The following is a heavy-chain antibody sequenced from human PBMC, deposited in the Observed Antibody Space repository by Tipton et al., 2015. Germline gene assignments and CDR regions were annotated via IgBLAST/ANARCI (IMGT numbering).Heavy chain of an antibody. CDR2: IYPYDSDT. J-gene: IGHJ2*01. CDR3: ARNQEDFDL. V-gene: IGHV5-51*01. CDR1: GYTFSSYY. Sequence: VQLVQSGAEVKKPGASVKVSCKASGYTFSSYYMHWVRQAPGQGLEWMGPIYPYDSDTRYNPSFRRQVTISADTSINTAFLQWHSLEASDPAMYYCARNQEDFDLWGRGTLVTVSS.